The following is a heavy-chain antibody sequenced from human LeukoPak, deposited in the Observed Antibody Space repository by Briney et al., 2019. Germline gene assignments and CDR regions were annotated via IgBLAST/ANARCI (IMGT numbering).Heavy chain of an antibody. J-gene: IGHJ4*02. V-gene: IGHV3-74*01. Sequence: GGSLRLSCGASGFTFTTHWIHWVRQAPGKGLVWVSRIKPDGSDTNYADSVKGRFTISRDNAKNTVYLQMNSLRAEDTAVYYCARDPTQWLRYGYFDYWGQGILVTVSS. CDR3: ARDPTQWLRYGYFDY. D-gene: IGHD5-12*01. CDR1: GFTFTTHW. CDR2: IKPDGSDT.